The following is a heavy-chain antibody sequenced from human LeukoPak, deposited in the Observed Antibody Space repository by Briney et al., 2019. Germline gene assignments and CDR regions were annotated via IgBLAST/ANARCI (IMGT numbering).Heavy chain of an antibody. V-gene: IGHV3-74*01. Sequence: GGSLRLSCAASGFTFSSYWMHWVRQTPGKGLVLVSRIKSDGSTIYADSVKGRFTISRDNARNTLYLQMNSLRVEDTAMYYCARAVTYFYGSVTYDWFDPWGQGTLVTVSS. D-gene: IGHD3-10*01. CDR2: IKSDGST. CDR3: ARAVTYFYGSVTYDWFDP. J-gene: IGHJ5*02. CDR1: GFTFSSYW.